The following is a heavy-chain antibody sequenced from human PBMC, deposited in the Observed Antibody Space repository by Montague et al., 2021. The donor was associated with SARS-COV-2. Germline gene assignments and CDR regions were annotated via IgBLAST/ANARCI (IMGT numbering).Heavy chain of an antibody. CDR3: AREGYRSASFYIDY. V-gene: IGHV3-30*04. D-gene: IGHD6-19*01. CDR2: ISHDESNH. Sequence: SLRLSCAASRLPFSGYAMHWVRQAPGKGLEWLTFISHDESNHRYADSVKGRFTISRDNSKNTLYLQMDSLRPEDTAVYYCAREGYRSASFYIDYWGQGTLVTVSS. J-gene: IGHJ4*02. CDR1: RLPFSGYA.